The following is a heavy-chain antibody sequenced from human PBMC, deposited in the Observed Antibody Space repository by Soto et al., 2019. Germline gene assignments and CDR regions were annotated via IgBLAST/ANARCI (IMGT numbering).Heavy chain of an antibody. CDR3: ARDPLAVAGPTDY. Sequence: QVQLVESGGGLVKPGGSLRLSCAASGFTFSDYYMSWIRQAPGKGLEWVSYISSSSSYTNYADSVKGRFTISRDNAKNSLYLQMNSLRAEDTAVYYCARDPLAVAGPTDYWGQGTLVTVSS. CDR1: GFTFSDYY. J-gene: IGHJ4*02. CDR2: ISSSSSYT. D-gene: IGHD6-19*01. V-gene: IGHV3-11*06.